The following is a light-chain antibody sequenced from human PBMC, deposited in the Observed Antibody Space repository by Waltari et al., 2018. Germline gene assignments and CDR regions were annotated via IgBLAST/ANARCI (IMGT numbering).Light chain of an antibody. Sequence: QSALTQPPSVSGSPGQSVTISCTGTSSEVGSYNFVPWYQQHPDKAPKLLIYDVNKRPSGVPDRFSGSKSGNTASLTISGLQGEDEADYYCCSYAGSYTYVFGTGTKVTAL. CDR3: CSYAGSYTYV. J-gene: IGLJ1*01. CDR2: DVN. CDR1: SSEVGSYNF. V-gene: IGLV2-11*01.